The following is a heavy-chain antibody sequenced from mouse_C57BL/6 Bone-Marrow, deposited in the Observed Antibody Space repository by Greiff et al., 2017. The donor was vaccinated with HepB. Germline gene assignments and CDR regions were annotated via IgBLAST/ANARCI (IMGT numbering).Heavy chain of an antibody. V-gene: IGHV1-19*01. J-gene: IGHJ1*03. CDR3: ARASMIKRWYFDV. Sequence: LMESGPVLVKPGASVKMSCKASGYTFTDYYMNWVKQSHGKSLEWIGVINPYNGGTSYNQKFKGKATLTVDKSSSTAYLELNSLTSEDSAVYYCARASMIKRWYFDVWGTGTTVTVSS. D-gene: IGHD2-4*01. CDR2: INPYNGGT. CDR1: GYTFTDYY.